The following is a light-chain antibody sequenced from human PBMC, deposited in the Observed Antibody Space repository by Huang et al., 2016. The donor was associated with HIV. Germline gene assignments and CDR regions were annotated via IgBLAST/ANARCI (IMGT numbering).Light chain of an antibody. J-gene: IGKJ1*01. V-gene: IGKV3-15*01. CDR3: QQYNNWPQT. CDR2: GAS. CDR1: QSLSSN. Sequence: EIVMTQSPATLSVSPGERATLSCRASQSLSSNTLAWYQQKPGQAPRLLIYGASTRATGIPARFSGSGSGTEFTLTISSLQSEDFAVYYCQQYNNWPQTFGQGTKVEIK.